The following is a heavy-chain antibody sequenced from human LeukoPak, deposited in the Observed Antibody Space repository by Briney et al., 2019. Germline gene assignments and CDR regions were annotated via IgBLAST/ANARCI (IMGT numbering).Heavy chain of an antibody. CDR3: ARARLDRAITMVRGVIYFDY. CDR1: GYTFTSYA. J-gene: IGHJ4*02. CDR2: INAGNGNT. Sequence: GASVKVSCKASGYTFTSYAMHWVRQAPGQRLEWMGWINAGNGNTKYSQKFQGRVTITADESTSTAYMELSSLRSEDTAVYYCARARLDRAITMVRGVIYFDYWGQGTLVTVSS. V-gene: IGHV1-3*01. D-gene: IGHD3-10*01.